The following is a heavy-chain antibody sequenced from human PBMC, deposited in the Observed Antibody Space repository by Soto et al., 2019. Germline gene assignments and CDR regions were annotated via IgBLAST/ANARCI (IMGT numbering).Heavy chain of an antibody. V-gene: IGHV1-69*13. D-gene: IGHD3-22*01. J-gene: IGHJ4*02. CDR1: GGTFSRNT. Sequence: GASVKVPCKASGGTFSRNTISWVRQAPGQGLEWMGGIMPIFGSANYAQKFQGRVTITADEYTRTVYMELSRLRSEDTAIYYCARQFDSDTSGYYYAYWGQGTLVTVSS. CDR2: IMPIFGSA. CDR3: ARQFDSDTSGYYYAY.